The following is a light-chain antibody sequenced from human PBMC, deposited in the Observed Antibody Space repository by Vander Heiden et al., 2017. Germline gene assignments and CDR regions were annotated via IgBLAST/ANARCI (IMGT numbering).Light chain of an antibody. CDR2: GAS. V-gene: IGKV3-15*01. J-gene: IGKJ1*01. Sequence: EIVMTQSPSTLSVSPGDRATLSCRASPSVSSNLAWYQQKPGQAPRLLIYGASTRDTGIPARFSGSGSGTEFTLTISSRQSEDFAVYYCQQYNNWPPWTFGQGTKVEIK. CDR1: PSVSSN. CDR3: QQYNNWPPWT.